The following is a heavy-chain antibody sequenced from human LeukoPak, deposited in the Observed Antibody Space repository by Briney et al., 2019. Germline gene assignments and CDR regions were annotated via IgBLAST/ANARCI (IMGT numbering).Heavy chain of an antibody. CDR2: INYSGST. CDR1: GGSISSYY. J-gene: IGHJ4*02. D-gene: IGHD1-26*01. Sequence: PSETLSLTCTVSGGSISSYYWSWIRQPPGKGLEWIGYINYSGSTNYNPSLKSRVTISVDTSKNQISLKLSSVTAADTAVYYCAREAVGATAFDYWGQGTLVTVSS. V-gene: IGHV4-59*12. CDR3: AREAVGATAFDY.